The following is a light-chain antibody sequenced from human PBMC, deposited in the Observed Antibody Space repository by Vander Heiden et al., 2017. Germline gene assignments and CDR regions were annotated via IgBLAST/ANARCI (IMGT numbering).Light chain of an antibody. CDR3: QQSYSTPET. CDR2: AAS. V-gene: IGKV1-39*01. Sequence: DITMTQSPSSLSASVGDRVTITCRASQSISSYLNWYQQKPGKAPKLLIYAASSLQSGVPSRFSGSGSGTDFTLTISSLQPEDFATYYCQQSYSTPETFGQGTKVEIK. CDR1: QSISSY. J-gene: IGKJ1*01.